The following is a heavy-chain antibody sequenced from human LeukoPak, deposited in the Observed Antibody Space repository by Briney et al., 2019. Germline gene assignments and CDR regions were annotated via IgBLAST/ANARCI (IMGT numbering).Heavy chain of an antibody. V-gene: IGHV3-23*01. CDR1: GFTFSSYV. CDR3: ARDSPFLFMAAPGKNWFDS. Sequence: GGSLRLSCAASGFTFSSYVMSWVRQAPGKGLEWVSAIAGSSGSTYYADSVKGRFTISRDNSKDTLYLQMNSLRAEDTAVYYCARDSPFLFMAAPGKNWFDSWGQGTLVTVSS. D-gene: IGHD6-13*01. CDR2: IAGSSGST. J-gene: IGHJ5*01.